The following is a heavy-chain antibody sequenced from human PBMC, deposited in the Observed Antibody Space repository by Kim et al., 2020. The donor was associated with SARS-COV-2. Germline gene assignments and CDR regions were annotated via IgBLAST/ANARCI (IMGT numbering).Heavy chain of an antibody. V-gene: IGHV3-30*18. D-gene: IGHD5-18*01. CDR1: GFTFSSYG. CDR2: ISYDGSNK. Sequence: GGYLRLSCAASGFTFSSYGMHWVRQAPGKGLEWVAVISYDGSNKYYADSVKGRFTISRDNSKNTLYLQMNSLRAEDTAVYYCAKAVKGYSYGPPYFDYWGQGTLVTVSS. J-gene: IGHJ4*02. CDR3: AKAVKGYSYGPPYFDY.